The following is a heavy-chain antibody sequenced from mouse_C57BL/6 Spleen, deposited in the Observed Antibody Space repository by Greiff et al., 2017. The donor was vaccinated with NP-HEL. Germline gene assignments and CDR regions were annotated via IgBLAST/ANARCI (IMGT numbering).Heavy chain of an antibody. Sequence: QVQLQQSGAELVMPGASVKLSCKASGYTFTSYWMHWVKQRPGQGLEWIGEIDPSDSYTNYNQKFKGKSTLTVDKSSSTAYMQLSSLTSEDSAVYYCARGDGYLFAYWGQGTLVTVSA. CDR2: IDPSDSYT. J-gene: IGHJ3*01. CDR1: GYTFTSYW. V-gene: IGHV1-69*01. D-gene: IGHD2-3*01. CDR3: ARGDGYLFAY.